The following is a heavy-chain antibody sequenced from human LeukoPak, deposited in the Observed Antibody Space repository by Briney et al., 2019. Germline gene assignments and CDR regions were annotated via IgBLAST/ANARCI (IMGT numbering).Heavy chain of an antibody. CDR1: GFTFSVYA. J-gene: IGHJ6*03. Sequence: GGSLRLSCATSGFTFSVYAMSWVRQAPGKGLEWVSTISDSGGSTYYADSVKGRFTISRDNAKNSLYLQMNSLRAEDTAVYYCARSGRGVDSFYFYMDVWGKGTTVTVSS. CDR2: ISDSGGST. V-gene: IGHV3-23*01. CDR3: ARSGRGVDSFYFYMDV. D-gene: IGHD3-10*01.